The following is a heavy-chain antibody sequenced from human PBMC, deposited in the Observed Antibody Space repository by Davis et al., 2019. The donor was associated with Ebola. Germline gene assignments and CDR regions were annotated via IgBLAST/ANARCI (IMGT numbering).Heavy chain of an antibody. Sequence: MPGGSLRLSCAVYGGSFSGYYWSWIRQPPGKGLEWIGEINHSGSTNYNPSLKSRVTISVDTSKNQFSLKLSSVTAADTAVYYCARLLGFGELWGQGTLVTVSS. D-gene: IGHD3-10*01. CDR1: GGSFSGYY. CDR3: ARLLGFGEL. CDR2: INHSGST. V-gene: IGHV4-34*01. J-gene: IGHJ4*02.